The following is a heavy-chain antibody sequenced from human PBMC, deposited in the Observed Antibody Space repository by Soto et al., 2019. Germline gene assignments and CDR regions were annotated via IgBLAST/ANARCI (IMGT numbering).Heavy chain of an antibody. CDR1: GYTFTSYD. Sequence: QVQLVQSGAEVKKPGASVKVSCKASGYTFTSYDINWVRQATGQGLEWMGWMNPNSGNTGYAQKFQGRVTMIMNTSISTAYMELSSLISEDTAVYYCAMMYYYDSSGAGMDVWGQGTTVTVSS. D-gene: IGHD3-22*01. J-gene: IGHJ6*02. CDR3: AMMYYYDSSGAGMDV. CDR2: MNPNSGNT. V-gene: IGHV1-8*01.